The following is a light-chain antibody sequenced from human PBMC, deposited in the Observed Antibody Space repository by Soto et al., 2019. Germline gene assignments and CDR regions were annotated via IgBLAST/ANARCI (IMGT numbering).Light chain of an antibody. CDR3: QQYADLPYT. CDR2: GAS. J-gene: IGKJ2*01. V-gene: IGKV3-20*01. CDR1: QTLTTRF. Sequence: EIVLTQSPGTLSLSPGERATLSCMASQTLTTRFLAWYQQKPGQAPRLLIYGASSRATGIPDRFSGSGSGPEYTLTISRLEPEDFAVYSCQQYADLPYTFGQGTTLEIK.